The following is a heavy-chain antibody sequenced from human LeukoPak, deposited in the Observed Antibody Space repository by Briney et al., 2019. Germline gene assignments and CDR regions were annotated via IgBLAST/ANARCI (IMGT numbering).Heavy chain of an antibody. CDR2: IRYDGSNK. V-gene: IGHV3-30*02. Sequence: GGSLRLSCAASGFSFGSYGMHWVRQAPGKGLEWVAFIRYDGSNKYYADSVKGRFTISRDNSKNTLYLQMNSLRAEDTAVYYCANLDSSGYSVFDYWGQGTLVTVSS. J-gene: IGHJ4*02. CDR1: GFSFGSYG. CDR3: ANLDSSGYSVFDY. D-gene: IGHD3-22*01.